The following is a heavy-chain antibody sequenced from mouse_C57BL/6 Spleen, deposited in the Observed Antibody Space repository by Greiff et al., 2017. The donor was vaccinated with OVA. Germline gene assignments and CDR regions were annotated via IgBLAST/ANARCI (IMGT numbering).Heavy chain of an antibody. CDR2: IYPGDGDT. Sequence: VQLQQSGPELVKPGASVKISCKASGYAFSSSWMNWVKQRPGKGLEWIGRIYPGDGDTNYNGKFKGKATLTADKSSSTAYMQLSSLTSEDSAVYFCAPYDYDVLFAYWGQGTLVTVSA. CDR1: GYAFSSSW. J-gene: IGHJ3*01. D-gene: IGHD2-4*01. V-gene: IGHV1-82*01. CDR3: APYDYDVLFAY.